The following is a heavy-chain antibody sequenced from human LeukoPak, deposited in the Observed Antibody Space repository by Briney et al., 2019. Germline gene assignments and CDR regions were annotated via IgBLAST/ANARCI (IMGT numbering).Heavy chain of an antibody. CDR2: IYTSGST. J-gene: IGHJ4*02. Sequence: PSETLSLTCTVSGGSITSYYWSWIRRAAGKGLEWIGRIYTSGSTNYNPSLKSRVTMSVDTAKNQFSLKLNSVTAADTAVYYCARSGGSGTYYDGSFDYWGQGTLVTVSS. CDR3: ARSGGSGTYYDGSFDY. V-gene: IGHV4-4*07. D-gene: IGHD1-26*01. CDR1: GGSITSYY.